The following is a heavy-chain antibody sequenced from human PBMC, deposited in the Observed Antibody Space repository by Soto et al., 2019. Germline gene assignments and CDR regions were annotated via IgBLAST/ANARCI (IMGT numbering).Heavy chain of an antibody. D-gene: IGHD1-7*01. CDR2: ISAYNGNT. CDR3: ARDDQLELPNYGMDV. Sequence: ASVKVSCKASGYTFTSYGISWVRQAPGQGLEWMGWISAYNGNTNYAQKLQGRVTMTTDTSTSTTYMELRSLRSDDTAVYYCARDDQLELPNYGMDVWGQGTTVTVSS. CDR1: GYTFTSYG. V-gene: IGHV1-18*04. J-gene: IGHJ6*02.